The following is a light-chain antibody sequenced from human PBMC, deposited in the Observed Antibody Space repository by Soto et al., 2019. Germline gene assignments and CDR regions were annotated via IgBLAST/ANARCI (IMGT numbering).Light chain of an antibody. CDR2: DAS. CDR1: QSISNN. J-gene: IGKJ1*01. Sequence: EIVMTQSPATLSVSPGERVTLSCRASQSISNNLAWYQHKPGRAPRVLIYDASTRATGVPVRFSGSGSGTEFTLTISSLQSDDFAVYYCQQYNNWPWGTFGQGTKVEIK. V-gene: IGKV3-15*01. CDR3: QQYNNWPWGT.